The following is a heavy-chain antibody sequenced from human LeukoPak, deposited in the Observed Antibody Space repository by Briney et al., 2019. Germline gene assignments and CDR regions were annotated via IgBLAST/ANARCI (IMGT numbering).Heavy chain of an antibody. Sequence: PGGSLRLSCAASGFTFSSYSMNWVRQAPGKGLEWVSSISSSSSYIYYADSVKGRFTISRDNAKNSLYLQMNSLRAEDTAVYYCASVRSTYYYDSSGYYPIDYWGQGTLVTVSS. V-gene: IGHV3-21*01. CDR2: ISSSSSYI. CDR3: ASVRSTYYYDSSGYYPIDY. D-gene: IGHD3-22*01. J-gene: IGHJ4*02. CDR1: GFTFSSYS.